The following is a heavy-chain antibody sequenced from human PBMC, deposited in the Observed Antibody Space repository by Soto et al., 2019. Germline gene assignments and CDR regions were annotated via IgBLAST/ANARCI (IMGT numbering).Heavy chain of an antibody. Sequence: SETLSLTCTVSGGSISSSSYYWGWIRQPPGKGLEWIGSIYYSGSTYYNPSLKSRVTISVDTSKNQFSLKLSSVTAADTAVYYCAGNYYYGSGSYFPPNWFDPWGQGTLVTVSS. V-gene: IGHV4-39*01. CDR2: IYYSGST. J-gene: IGHJ5*02. CDR1: GGSISSSSYY. CDR3: AGNYYYGSGSYFPPNWFDP. D-gene: IGHD3-10*01.